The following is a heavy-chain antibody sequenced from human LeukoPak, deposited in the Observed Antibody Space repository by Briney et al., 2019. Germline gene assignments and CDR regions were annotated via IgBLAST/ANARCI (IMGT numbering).Heavy chain of an antibody. J-gene: IGHJ4*02. CDR2: VYYSGST. CDR3: ARIHRYCSGGACYVLDN. CDR1: GGSISNNY. D-gene: IGHD2-15*01. Sequence: SETLSLTCTVSGGSISNNYWSWFRQPPGRGLEWIGYVYYSGSTNYNPSFKSRITISVDTSRNQFSLQLSSVTAADTAVYYCARIHRYCSGGACYVLDNWGQGTLVAVSS. V-gene: IGHV4-59*01.